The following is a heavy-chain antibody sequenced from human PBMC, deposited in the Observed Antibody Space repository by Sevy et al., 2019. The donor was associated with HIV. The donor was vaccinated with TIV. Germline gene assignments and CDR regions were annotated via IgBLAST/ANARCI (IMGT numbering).Heavy chain of an antibody. Sequence: SETLSLTCTVSGGSISSYFWTWIRQPPGKGLEWIGYIYHSVVTNYNPSLKSRVTISVDTSTSHLSLKLTSVTAADTAVYYCARYYYGSSGPGSWFDFWGQGTLVTVSS. D-gene: IGHD3-22*01. CDR3: ARYYYGSSGPGSWFDF. J-gene: IGHJ5*01. CDR1: GGSISSYF. CDR2: IYHSVVT. V-gene: IGHV4-59*01.